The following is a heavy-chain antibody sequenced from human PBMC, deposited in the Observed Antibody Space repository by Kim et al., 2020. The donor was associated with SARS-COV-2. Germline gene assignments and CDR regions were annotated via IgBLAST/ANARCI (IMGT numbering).Heavy chain of an antibody. D-gene: IGHD6-13*01. J-gene: IGHJ4*02. CDR3: AKDNRVEQHLPPE. Sequence: ADSVKGRITISRDNAKNSLYLQMNSLRAEDTALYYYAKDNRVEQHLPPEWGQGTLVTVSS. V-gene: IGHV3-9*01.